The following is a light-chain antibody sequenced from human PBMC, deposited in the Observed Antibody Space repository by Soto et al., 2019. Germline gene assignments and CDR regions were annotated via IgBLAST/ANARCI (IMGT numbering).Light chain of an antibody. CDR3: QEYNNWPRT. CDR2: GAS. Sequence: EIVMTQSPATLSVSPGERATLSCSASQSVSSNLAWYQQTPAQAPRLLIYGASTKATGIPARFSGSGSWTEFTLTISSLPSEELAVEYCQEYNNWPRTFGQRTKVEIK. V-gene: IGKV3-15*01. CDR1: QSVSSN. J-gene: IGKJ1*01.